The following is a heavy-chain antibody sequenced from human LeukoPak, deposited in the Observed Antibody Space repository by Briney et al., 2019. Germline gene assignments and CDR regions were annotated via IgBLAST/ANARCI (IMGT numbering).Heavy chain of an antibody. Sequence: PGGSLRLSCAASGFTFSSYWMSWVRQAPGKGLEWLANIKQDGSEKYYMDSVKGRFTISRDNAKNSLYLQMNSLRAEDTAVYYCAREPDSSGWAFDYWGQGTLVTVSS. CDR3: AREPDSSGWAFDY. CDR2: IKQDGSEK. D-gene: IGHD6-19*01. CDR1: GFTFSSYW. V-gene: IGHV3-7*01. J-gene: IGHJ4*02.